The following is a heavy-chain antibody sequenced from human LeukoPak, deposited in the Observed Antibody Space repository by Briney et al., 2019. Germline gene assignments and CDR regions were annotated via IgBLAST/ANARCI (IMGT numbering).Heavy chain of an antibody. CDR3: ARDRIEVVTAARWFDP. J-gene: IGHJ5*02. Sequence: PSQTLSLTCTVSGGSISSGGYYWSWIRQHPGKGLEWIGYIYYSGSTNYNPSLKSRVTISVDTSKNQFSLKLSSVTAADTAVYYCARDRIEVVTAARWFDPWGQGTLVTVSS. D-gene: IGHD3-22*01. V-gene: IGHV4-31*03. CDR1: GGSISSGGYY. CDR2: IYYSGST.